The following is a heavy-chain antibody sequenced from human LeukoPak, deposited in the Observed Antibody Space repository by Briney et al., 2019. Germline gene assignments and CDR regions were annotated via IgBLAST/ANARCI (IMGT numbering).Heavy chain of an antibody. CDR2: INPNSGGT. V-gene: IGHV1-2*02. CDR3: ATTTGQAVAGLGY. CDR1: GYTFTGYY. D-gene: IGHD6-19*01. Sequence: ASVKVSCKASGYTFTGYYMHWVRQAPGQGLEWMGWINPNSGGTNYAQKLQGRVTMTTDTSTSTAYMELRSLRSDDTAVYYCATTTGQAVAGLGYWGQGTLVTVSS. J-gene: IGHJ4*02.